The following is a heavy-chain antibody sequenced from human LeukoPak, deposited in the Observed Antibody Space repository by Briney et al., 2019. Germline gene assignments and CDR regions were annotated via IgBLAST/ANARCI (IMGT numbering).Heavy chain of an antibody. CDR3: AKGYCSSTSCFSDY. D-gene: IGHD2-2*01. CDR2: ISWNSGSI. V-gene: IGHV3-9*01. J-gene: IGHJ4*02. Sequence: GRSLRLSCAASVFTFDDYAMHWVRQAPGKGLEWVSGISWNSGSIGYADPVKGRFTISRDNAKNSLYLQMNILRPEDTALYYCAKGYCSSTSCFSDYWGQGTLVTVSS. CDR1: VFTFDDYA.